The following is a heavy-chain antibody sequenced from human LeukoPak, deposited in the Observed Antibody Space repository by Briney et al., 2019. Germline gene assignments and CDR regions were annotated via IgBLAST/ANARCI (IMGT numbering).Heavy chain of an antibody. D-gene: IGHD5-18*01. CDR1: GRSFTSYW. J-gene: IGHJ5*02. CDR2: IYPGDSET. Sequence: GESLKISCKDSGRSFTSYWIGWVRQMPGKGLEWMGIIYPGDSETRYSPSFEGQVTISADKSISTAYIELSRLTSDDTAVYYCARDFPIQIWTRTPWFDPWGQGTLVTVSS. V-gene: IGHV5-51*01. CDR3: ARDFPIQIWTRTPWFDP.